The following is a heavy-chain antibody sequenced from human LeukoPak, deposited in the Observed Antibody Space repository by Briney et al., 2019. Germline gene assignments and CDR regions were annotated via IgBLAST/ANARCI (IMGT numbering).Heavy chain of an antibody. D-gene: IGHD4-23*01. Sequence: GGSLRLSCAASGFTVSSNYMSWVRQAPGKGLEWVSVIYSGGNTYYADSVKGRFTISRDNPKNTLYLQMNSLRAEDTAVYYCARDYGGKDAFDIWGQGTMVTVSS. V-gene: IGHV3-66*02. CDR3: ARDYGGKDAFDI. CDR2: IYSGGNT. CDR1: GFTVSSNY. J-gene: IGHJ3*02.